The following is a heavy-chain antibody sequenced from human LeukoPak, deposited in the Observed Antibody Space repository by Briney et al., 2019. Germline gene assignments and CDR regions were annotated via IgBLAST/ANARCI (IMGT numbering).Heavy chain of an antibody. CDR1: GSTFSSYD. V-gene: IGHV3-13*01. CDR2: IGTAGDT. D-gene: IGHD6-13*01. Sequence: GGSLRLSCAASGSTFSSYDMHWVRQATGKGLEWVSAIGTAGDTYYPGSVKGRFTISRENAKNSLYLQMNSLRAEDTAVYYCARASGSSELSNWGQGTLVTVSS. J-gene: IGHJ4*02. CDR3: ARASGSSELSN.